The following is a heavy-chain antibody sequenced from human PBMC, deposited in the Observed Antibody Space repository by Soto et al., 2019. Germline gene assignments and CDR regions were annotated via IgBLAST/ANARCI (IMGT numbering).Heavy chain of an antibody. J-gene: IGHJ6*02. Sequence: QVQLQESGPGLVKPSGTLSLTCAVSGGSISSSNWWSWVRQPPGKGLEWIGEIYHSGSTNYNPSLKSRVTISVDKSKNQFSLKLSSVTAADTAVYYCARGTSIAELWPTYYYYGMDVWGQGTTVTVSS. CDR1: GGSISSSNW. V-gene: IGHV4-4*02. D-gene: IGHD5-18*01. CDR2: IYHSGST. CDR3: ARGTSIAELWPTYYYYGMDV.